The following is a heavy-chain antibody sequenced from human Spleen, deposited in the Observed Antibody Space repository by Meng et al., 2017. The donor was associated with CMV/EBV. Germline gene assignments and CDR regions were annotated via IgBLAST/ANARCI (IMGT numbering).Heavy chain of an antibody. J-gene: IGHJ4*02. Sequence: GESLKISCAASEFTFSYYAMHWVRQAPGKGLEWVAFIRYDGRNTYYEDSVKGRFTISRDNVKNMLYLQMNSLRPEDTAVYYCAKGGRLEVSTADYWGQGTLVTVSS. CDR3: AKGGRLEVSTADY. CDR2: IRYDGRNT. D-gene: IGHD1-1*01. V-gene: IGHV3-30*02. CDR1: EFTFSYYA.